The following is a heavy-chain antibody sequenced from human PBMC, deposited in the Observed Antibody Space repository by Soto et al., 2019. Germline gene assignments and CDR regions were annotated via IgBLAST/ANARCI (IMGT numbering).Heavy chain of an antibody. CDR2: TYYRSKWYN. CDR1: GDSVSSNSVA. Sequence: QVQLQQSGPGLVKPSQTLSLTCAISGDSVSSNSVAWNWIRQSPSRGLEWLGRTYYRSKWYNDSGVTVKGRITINPDTSKNQFSLQLNSVTPEDTAVYYCARGRFNAFGIWGQGTMVTVSS. J-gene: IGHJ3*02. V-gene: IGHV6-1*01. D-gene: IGHD3-3*01. CDR3: ARGRFNAFGI.